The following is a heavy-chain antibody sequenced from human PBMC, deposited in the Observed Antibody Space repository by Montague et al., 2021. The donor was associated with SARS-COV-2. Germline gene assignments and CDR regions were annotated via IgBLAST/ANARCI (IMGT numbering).Heavy chain of an antibody. V-gene: IGHV3-33*01. CDR1: GFTFSSYG. D-gene: IGHD3-3*01. J-gene: IGHJ6*02. CDR2: IWYDGSNK. CDR3: ARDGPYDFWSGYYNYKYGMDV. Sequence: SLRLSCAASGFTFSSYGMHWVRQAPGKGLEWVAVIWYDGSNKYYADSVKGRFTISGDNSKNTLYLQMNSLRAEDTAVYYCARDGPYDFWSGYYNYKYGMDVWGQGTTVTVSS.